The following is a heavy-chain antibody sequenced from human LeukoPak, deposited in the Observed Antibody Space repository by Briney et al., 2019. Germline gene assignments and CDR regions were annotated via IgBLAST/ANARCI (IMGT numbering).Heavy chain of an antibody. CDR2: ISSSSSYI. CDR3: AREPGIAVANRVY. D-gene: IGHD6-19*01. CDR1: GFTFSSYS. J-gene: IGHJ4*02. V-gene: IGHV3-21*01. Sequence: GGSLRLSCAASGFTFSSYSMNWVRQAPGEGLEWVSSISSSSSYIYYADSVKGRFTISRDNAKNSLYLQMNSLRAEDTAVYYCAREPGIAVANRVYWGQGTLVTVSS.